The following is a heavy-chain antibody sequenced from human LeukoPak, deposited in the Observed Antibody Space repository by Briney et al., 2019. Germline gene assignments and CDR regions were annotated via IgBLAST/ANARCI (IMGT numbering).Heavy chain of an antibody. Sequence: PGGSLRLSCAASGFTFSSYTMNWVRQAPGKGLEWVSSISSSTSYIYYADSVKGRFTISRDNAKNSLYPQMNSLRAEDTAVYYCVTVSSSWYVDAFDIWGQGTMVTVSS. CDR1: GFTFSSYT. J-gene: IGHJ3*02. D-gene: IGHD6-13*01. CDR2: ISSSTSYI. V-gene: IGHV3-21*01. CDR3: VTVSSSWYVDAFDI.